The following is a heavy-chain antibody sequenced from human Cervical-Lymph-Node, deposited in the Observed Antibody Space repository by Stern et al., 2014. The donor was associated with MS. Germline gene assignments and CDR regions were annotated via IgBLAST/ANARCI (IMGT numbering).Heavy chain of an antibody. Sequence: VHLVESGGGVVQPGRSLRLSCAASGFTFSNYGMHWVRQAPGKGLERLAVIWYDGNKKYYADSVKGRFTISRDNSKNTLFLQMSSLTAEDTALYYCARGNWNYEGMGYWGQGTLVTVSS. J-gene: IGHJ4*02. CDR2: IWYDGNKK. D-gene: IGHD1-7*01. CDR1: GFTFSNYG. V-gene: IGHV3-33*01. CDR3: ARGNWNYEGMGY.